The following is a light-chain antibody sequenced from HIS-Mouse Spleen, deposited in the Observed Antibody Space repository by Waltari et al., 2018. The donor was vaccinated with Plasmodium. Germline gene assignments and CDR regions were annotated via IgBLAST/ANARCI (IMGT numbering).Light chain of an antibody. J-gene: IGLJ3*02. CDR2: EDS. CDR3: YSTDSSGKHRV. V-gene: IGLV3-10*01. CDR1: ALPKKY. Sequence: SYELTQPPSVSVSPGQTARITCSGDALPKKYAYWYQQKSGQAPVLVIYEDSKRPPGIPEMFSGSSSGTMATLTISGAQVEDEADYYCYSTDSSGKHRVFGGGTKLTVL.